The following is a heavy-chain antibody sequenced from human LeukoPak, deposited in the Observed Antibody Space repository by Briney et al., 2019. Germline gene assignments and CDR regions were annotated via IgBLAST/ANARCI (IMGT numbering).Heavy chain of an antibody. V-gene: IGHV3-23*01. Sequence: GGSLRLSCPASGFTLSSYTMHWVRQAPGKGLEWVSSISNSGAYIFYVDSVKGRFSISRDNSKNTLYLQMNSLRAEDTAVYYCAKDGVYLVITFFDYWGQGTLVTVSS. D-gene: IGHD3-10*01. CDR1: GFTLSSYT. CDR3: AKDGVYLVITFFDY. CDR2: ISNSGAYI. J-gene: IGHJ4*02.